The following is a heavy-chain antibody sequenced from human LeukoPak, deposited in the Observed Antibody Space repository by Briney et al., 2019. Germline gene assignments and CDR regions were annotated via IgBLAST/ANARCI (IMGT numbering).Heavy chain of an antibody. D-gene: IGHD6-19*01. Sequence: GGSLRLSCAASGFTFSNYEMNWVRQAPGKGLEWVSYISSSGSTIYYADSLKGRFTISRDNAKNSLYLQMNSLRAEDTATYYCARDPAVAGSDDYFDYWGQGTLVTVSS. CDR3: ARDPAVAGSDDYFDY. V-gene: IGHV3-48*03. J-gene: IGHJ4*02. CDR1: GFTFSNYE. CDR2: ISSSGSTI.